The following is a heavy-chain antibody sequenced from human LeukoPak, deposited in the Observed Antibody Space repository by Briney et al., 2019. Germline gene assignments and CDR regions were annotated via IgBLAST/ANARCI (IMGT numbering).Heavy chain of an antibody. Sequence: PSETLSLTCTVSGGSISSSSYYWGWIRQPPGKGLEWIGSIYYSGSTYYNPSLKSRVTISVDTSKNQFSLKLSSVTAADTAVYYCARDPLQLGIGREDHAFDIWGQGTMVTVSS. CDR3: ARDPLQLGIGREDHAFDI. J-gene: IGHJ3*02. CDR2: IYYSGST. V-gene: IGHV4-39*07. D-gene: IGHD1-1*01. CDR1: GGSISSSSYY.